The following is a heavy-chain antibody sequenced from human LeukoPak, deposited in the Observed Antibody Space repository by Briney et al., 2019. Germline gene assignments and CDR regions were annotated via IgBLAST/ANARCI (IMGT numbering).Heavy chain of an antibody. CDR2: IKQDGSEK. CDR1: GFTFSSYW. V-gene: IGHV3-7*03. J-gene: IGHJ3*02. D-gene: IGHD2-2*01. CDR3: ARGVVVAPRSAFDI. Sequence: GGSLRLSCAASGFTFSSYWMSWVRQAPGKGLEWVANIKQDGSEKYYVDSVKGRFTISRDNAKNTLYLQMNSLRAEDTAVYYCARGVVVAPRSAFDIWGQGTMVTVSS.